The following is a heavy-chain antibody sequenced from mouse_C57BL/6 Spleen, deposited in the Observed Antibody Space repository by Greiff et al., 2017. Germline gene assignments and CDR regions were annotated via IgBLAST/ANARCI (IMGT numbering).Heavy chain of an antibody. CDR1: GYTFTDYE. D-gene: IGHD1-1*01. CDR2: IDPETGGT. CDR3: TRGTVVADY. V-gene: IGHV1-15*01. J-gene: IGHJ2*01. Sequence: QVQLQQSGAELVRPGASVTLSCKASGYTFTDYEMHWVKQTPVHGLEWIGAIDPETGGTAYNQKFKGKAILTAAKSSITAYMELRSLTSEDSAVXYCTRGTVVADYWGQGTTLTVSS.